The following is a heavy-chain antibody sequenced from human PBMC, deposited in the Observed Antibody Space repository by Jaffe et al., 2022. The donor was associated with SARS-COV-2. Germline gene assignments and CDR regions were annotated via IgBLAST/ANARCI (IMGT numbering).Heavy chain of an antibody. D-gene: IGHD3-10*01. CDR3: ARSLSGENYYYYGMDV. Sequence: EVQLVESGGGLVQPGGSLRLSCAASGFTFSSYDMHWVRQATGKGLEWVSAIGTAGDTYYPGSVKGRFTISRENAKNSLYLQMNSLRAGDTAVYYCARSLSGENYYYYGMDVWGQGTTVTVSS. CDR1: GFTFSSYD. J-gene: IGHJ6*02. V-gene: IGHV3-13*01. CDR2: IGTAGDT.